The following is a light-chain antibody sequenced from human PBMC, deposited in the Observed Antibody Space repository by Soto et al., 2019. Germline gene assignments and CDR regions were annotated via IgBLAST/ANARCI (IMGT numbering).Light chain of an antibody. J-gene: IGKJ4*01. V-gene: IGKV3-20*01. CDR2: GAY. CDR3: KQYGSSPLT. Sequence: EIVLTQSPGTQSLSPGERATLSFRASQSVSSSYLAWYRQKPGQAPRLLSYGAYSRATRIPDRFSGSGSGTDFTLTIRRLEPEDFAVYYCKQYGSSPLTFGGGTKVDIK. CDR1: QSVSSSY.